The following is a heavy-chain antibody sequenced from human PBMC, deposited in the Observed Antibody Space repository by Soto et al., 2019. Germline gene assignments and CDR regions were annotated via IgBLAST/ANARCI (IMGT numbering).Heavy chain of an antibody. CDR2: IVVGSGNT. J-gene: IGHJ4*02. V-gene: IGHV1-58*02. CDR3: AAAVNTVTTVNFDY. CDR1: GFTFTSSA. Sequence: SVKVSCKASGFTFTSSAMQWVRQARGQRLEWIGWIVVGSGNTNYAQKFQERDTITRDMSTSTAYMELSSLRSEDTAVYYCAAAVNTVTTVNFDYWGQGTLVTVSS. D-gene: IGHD4-17*01.